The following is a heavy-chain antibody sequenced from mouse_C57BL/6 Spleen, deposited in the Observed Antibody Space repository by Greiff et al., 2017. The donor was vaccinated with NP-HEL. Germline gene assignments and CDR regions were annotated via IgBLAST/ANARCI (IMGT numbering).Heavy chain of an antibody. CDR3: ARDYDYDWYFDV. CDR2: ISSGSSTI. V-gene: IGHV5-17*01. CDR1: GFTFSDYG. D-gene: IGHD2-4*01. J-gene: IGHJ1*03. Sequence: EVMLVESGGGLVKPGGSLKLSCAASGFTFSDYGMHWVRQAPEKGLEWVAYISSGSSTIYYADTVKGRFTISRDNAKNTLFLQMTSLRSEDTAMYYCARDYDYDWYFDVWGTGTTVTVSS.